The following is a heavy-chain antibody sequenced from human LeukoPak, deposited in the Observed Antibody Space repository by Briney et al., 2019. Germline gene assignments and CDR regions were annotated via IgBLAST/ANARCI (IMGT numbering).Heavy chain of an antibody. D-gene: IGHD3-9*01. J-gene: IGHJ4*02. V-gene: IGHV4-34*01. CDR2: TTFRGKT. Sequence: PSETLSLTCAVYGGFDIYYWTIVRQPPGKGLEWIGETTFRGKTNYNPSLKSRVTISVDRTTQQFSLRLTSVTVADTAVYYCASDSPYYDILTGYSTGGFFDYWGQGTLVTVSS. CDR3: ASDSPYYDILTGYSTGGFFDY. CDR1: GGFDIYY.